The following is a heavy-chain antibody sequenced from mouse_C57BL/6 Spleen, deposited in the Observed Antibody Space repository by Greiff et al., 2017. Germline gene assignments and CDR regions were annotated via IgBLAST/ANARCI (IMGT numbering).Heavy chain of an antibody. CDR3: ARSLYDYPLAY. Sequence: VQLQQSGPELVKPGASVKISCKASGYSFTGYYMNWVKQSPEKSLEWIGEINPSTGGTTYNKKFKAKATLTVDKSASTAYMQLKSLTSEDSAVYYCARSLYDYPLAYWGQGTLVTVSA. CDR2: INPSTGGT. D-gene: IGHD2-4*01. J-gene: IGHJ3*01. CDR1: GYSFTGYY. V-gene: IGHV1-42*01.